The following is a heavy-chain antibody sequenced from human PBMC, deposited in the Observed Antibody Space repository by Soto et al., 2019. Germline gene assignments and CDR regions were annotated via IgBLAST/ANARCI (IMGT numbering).Heavy chain of an antibody. D-gene: IGHD6-25*01. V-gene: IGHV4-59*01. Sequence: QVQLQESGPGLVKPSETLSLTCTVSGGSISSYYWSWIRQPPGKGLEWIGYIYYSGSTNYNPSLKSRVPTSVDTSKNRFSRKLSSVTAADTAVYYCARPHGGSSGWDNWFDPWGQGTLVTVSS. CDR1: GGSISSYY. CDR2: IYYSGST. CDR3: ARPHGGSSGWDNWFDP. J-gene: IGHJ5*02.